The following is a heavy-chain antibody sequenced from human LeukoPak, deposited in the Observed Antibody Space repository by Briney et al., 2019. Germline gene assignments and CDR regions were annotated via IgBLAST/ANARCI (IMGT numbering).Heavy chain of an antibody. V-gene: IGHV4-38-2*02. D-gene: IGHD6-13*01. CDR3: ASSGASSSWYTPAYYYYYYYMDV. Sequence: PSETLSLTCTVSGYSISSGYYWGWIRQPPGKGLEWIAYMFHSGNTYHNPSLKSRDTISIDTSKYRISLRLSSVTAADTAVYYCASSGASSSWYTPAYYYYYYYMDVWGKGTTVTVSS. CDR2: MFHSGNT. CDR1: GYSISSGYY. J-gene: IGHJ6*03.